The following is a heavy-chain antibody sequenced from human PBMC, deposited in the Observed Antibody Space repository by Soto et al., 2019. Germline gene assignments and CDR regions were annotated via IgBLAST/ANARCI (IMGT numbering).Heavy chain of an antibody. CDR2: ISYDGSNK. CDR1: GFTFSSYA. Sequence: QVQLVESGGGVVQPGRSLRLSCAASGFTFSSYAMHWVRQAPGKGLEWVAVISYDGSNKYYADSVKGRFTISRDNSKNPLYLQMNSLRAEDTAVYYCARDFRRGGGSCYSLDCWGQGTLVTVSS. V-gene: IGHV3-30-3*01. CDR3: ARDFRRGGGSCYSLDC. D-gene: IGHD2-15*01. J-gene: IGHJ4*02.